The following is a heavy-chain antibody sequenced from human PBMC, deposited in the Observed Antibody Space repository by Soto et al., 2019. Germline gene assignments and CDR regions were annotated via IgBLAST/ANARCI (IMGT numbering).Heavy chain of an antibody. Sequence: QVQLVQSGAEVLKPGSSVKLSCQTSGDTFDTFAISWVRQAPGPGLEWMGGIIPMFRTPDYTQKFQGRVTITAVVTTSTAYMKLSRLRSEDTDVYYCARDKGRGQLGGNYYYALDVWGQGTTVTVSS. D-gene: IGHD1-1*01. CDR2: IIPMFRTP. CDR3: ARDKGRGQLGGNYYYALDV. CDR1: GDTFDTFA. V-gene: IGHV1-69*12. J-gene: IGHJ6*02.